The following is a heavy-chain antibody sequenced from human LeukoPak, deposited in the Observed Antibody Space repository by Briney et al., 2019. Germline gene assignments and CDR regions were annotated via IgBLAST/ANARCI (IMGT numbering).Heavy chain of an antibody. CDR3: ARGGSSGYDPFDY. Sequence: PSETLSLTCTVSGGAITSYYWSWIRQPPGKGLEWIGYIFYSGNTNHNPSLKGRVTISVDTSKNQFSLKLSAVIAADTAVYYCARGGSSGYDPFDYWGQGTLVTVSS. J-gene: IGHJ4*02. D-gene: IGHD5-12*01. CDR1: GGAITSYY. V-gene: IGHV4-59*12. CDR2: IFYSGNT.